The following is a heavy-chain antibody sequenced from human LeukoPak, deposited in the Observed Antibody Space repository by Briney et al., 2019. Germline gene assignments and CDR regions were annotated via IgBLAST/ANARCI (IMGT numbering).Heavy chain of an antibody. Sequence: SQTLSLTCAISGDSVSSNNAAWNWTRQSPSRGLEWLGRTYYRSRWYNDYAVSVKGRITISPDTSRNQFSLHLNSVTPEDTAVYYCAKLGGNFVDFWGQGTLVTVSS. D-gene: IGHD1-1*01. V-gene: IGHV6-1*01. J-gene: IGHJ4*02. CDR2: TYYRSRWYN. CDR3: AKLGGNFVDF. CDR1: GDSVSSNNAA.